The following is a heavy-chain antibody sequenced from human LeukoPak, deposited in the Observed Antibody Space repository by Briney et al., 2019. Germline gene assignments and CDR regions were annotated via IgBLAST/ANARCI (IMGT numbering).Heavy chain of an antibody. V-gene: IGHV4-59*04. CDR1: GGSISSYY. J-gene: IGHJ4*02. CDR2: IYYSGTT. CDR3: ARRVGYCSSTSCYEFDY. Sequence: SETLSLTCTVSGGSISSYYWSWIRQPPGKGLEWIGYIYYSGTTYYNPSLKSRVTISVDTSKNQFSLKLSSVTAADTAVYYCARRVGYCSSTSCYEFDYWGQGTLVTVSS. D-gene: IGHD2-2*03.